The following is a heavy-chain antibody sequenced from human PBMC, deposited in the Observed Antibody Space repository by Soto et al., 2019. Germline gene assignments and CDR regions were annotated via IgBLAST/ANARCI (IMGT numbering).Heavy chain of an antibody. CDR3: TKHWGGPPYYSGMHV. J-gene: IGHJ6*02. D-gene: IGHD2-21*01. CDR1: GFIIRNYA. V-gene: IGHV3-23*01. Sequence: PGGSLRLSCAASGFIIRNYAMSWVRLAPGKGLEWVSAITGNSGSTYNAGSVKGRFTISRDTSQNTLNLQMNSLSAVDTAVYYCTKHWGGPPYYSGMHVWGQGTTVTVSS. CDR2: ITGNSGST.